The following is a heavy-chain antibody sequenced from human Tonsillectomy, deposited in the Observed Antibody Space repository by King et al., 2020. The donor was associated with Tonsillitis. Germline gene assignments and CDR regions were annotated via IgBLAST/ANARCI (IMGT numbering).Heavy chain of an antibody. Sequence: VQLVESGGGVVQPGRSLRLSCAASGFTFSSYGMHWVRQAPGKGLEWVTVIWYDGSNKFYADSVNGRFTISRDNSKNTLYLQMNSLRAEDTAVYYCASGRAFYSDNSGYYFDYFDYWGQGTLVTVSS. J-gene: IGHJ4*02. CDR2: IWYDGSNK. V-gene: IGHV3-33*01. D-gene: IGHD3-22*01. CDR3: ASGRAFYSDNSGYYFDYFDY. CDR1: GFTFSSYG.